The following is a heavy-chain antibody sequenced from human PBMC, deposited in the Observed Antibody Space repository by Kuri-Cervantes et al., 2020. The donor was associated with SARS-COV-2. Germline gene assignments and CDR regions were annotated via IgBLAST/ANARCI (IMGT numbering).Heavy chain of an antibody. CDR2: IYYSGST. J-gene: IGHJ4*02. V-gene: IGHV4-59*08. CDR3: ASKVQGVIMV. CDR1: GFTFSSYA. Sequence: GSLRLSCSASGFTFSSYAMHWVRQAPGKGLEWIGYIYYSGSTNYNPSLKSRVTISVDTSKNQFSLKLSSVTAADTAVYYCASKVQGVIMVWGQGTLVTVSS. D-gene: IGHD3-10*01.